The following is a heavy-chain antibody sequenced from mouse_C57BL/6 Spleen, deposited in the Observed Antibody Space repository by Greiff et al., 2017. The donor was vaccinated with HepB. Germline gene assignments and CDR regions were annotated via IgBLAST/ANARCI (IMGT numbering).Heavy chain of an antibody. J-gene: IGHJ2*01. CDR3: ARGNYGSSYGAYYFDY. D-gene: IGHD1-1*01. CDR2: IYPGDGDT. V-gene: IGHV1-82*01. CDR1: GYAFSSSW. Sequence: QVQLKESGPELVKPGASVKISCKASGYAFSSSWMNWVKQRPGKGLEWIGRIYPGDGDTIYNGKFKGKATLTADKSSSTAYMQLSSLTSEDSAVYFCARGNYGSSYGAYYFDYWGQGTTLTVSS.